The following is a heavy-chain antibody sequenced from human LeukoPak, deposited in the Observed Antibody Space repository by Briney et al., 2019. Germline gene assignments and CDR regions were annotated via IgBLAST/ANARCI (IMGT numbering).Heavy chain of an antibody. J-gene: IGHJ4*02. CDR2: INPYSGDT. Sequence: ASVKVSCKASGYTFTVYYVHWVRQAPGQGLEWMGWINPYSGDTNYAQKFQGRVTMTRDTSITTAYMDLSRLKSDDTAVYYCARASVENTLRIDDYWGQGTLVTVSS. CDR3: ARASVENTLRIDDY. D-gene: IGHD2-15*01. CDR1: GYTFTVYY. V-gene: IGHV1-2*02.